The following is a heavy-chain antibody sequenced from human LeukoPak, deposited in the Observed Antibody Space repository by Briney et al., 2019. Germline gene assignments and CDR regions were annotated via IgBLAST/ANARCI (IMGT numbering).Heavy chain of an antibody. J-gene: IGHJ4*02. CDR1: RFTFSNYW. CDR2: ISYDGSTK. V-gene: IGHV3-30*02. CDR3: VRNNNNDY. Sequence: PGGSLRLSCAASRFTFSNYWMSWVRQAPGKGLQWVAFISYDGSTKTYADSVKGRFTTSRDISLHLQMNSLRAEDTAVYYCVRNNNNDYWGQGTLVTVSS. D-gene: IGHD2/OR15-2a*01.